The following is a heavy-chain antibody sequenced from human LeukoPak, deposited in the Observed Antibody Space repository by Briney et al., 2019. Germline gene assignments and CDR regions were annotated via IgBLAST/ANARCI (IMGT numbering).Heavy chain of an antibody. CDR2: IKQDGSEK. CDR1: GFTFTSHW. Sequence: PGGSLRLSCIASGFTFTSHWMHWVRQAPGKGLEWVANIKQDGSEKYYVDSVKGRFTISRDNAKNSLYLQMNSLRAEDTAVYYCGRDLGGRSGYWGQGTLVTVSS. J-gene: IGHJ4*02. D-gene: IGHD1-26*01. V-gene: IGHV3-7*03. CDR3: GRDLGGRSGY.